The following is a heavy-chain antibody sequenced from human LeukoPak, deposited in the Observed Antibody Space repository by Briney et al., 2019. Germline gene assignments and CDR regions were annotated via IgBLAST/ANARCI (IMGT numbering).Heavy chain of an antibody. CDR3: AREIWSQLGYYYYGMDV. D-gene: IGHD1-1*01. J-gene: IGHJ6*02. CDR2: IYTSGST. CDR1: GGSISSGSYY. V-gene: IGHV4-61*02. Sequence: SQTLSLTCTVSGGSISSGSYYWSWIRQPAGKGLEWTGRIYTSGSTNYNPSLKSRVTISVDTSKNQFSLKLSSVTAADTAVYYCAREIWSQLGYYYYGMDVWGQGTTVTVSS.